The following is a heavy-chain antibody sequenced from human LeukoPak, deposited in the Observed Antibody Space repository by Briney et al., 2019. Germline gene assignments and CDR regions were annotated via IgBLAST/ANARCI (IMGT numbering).Heavy chain of an antibody. CDR3: ANRRNTYYYDSSGHY. D-gene: IGHD3-22*01. CDR1: GFTFSSYA. J-gene: IGHJ4*02. CDR2: ISGSGGST. Sequence: QPGGSLRLYCAASGFTFSSYAMSWVRQAPGKGLEWDSAISGSGGSTYYADSVKGRFTISRDNSKNTLYLQMNSLRAEDTAVYYCANRRNTYYYDSSGHYWGLGTLVTVSS. V-gene: IGHV3-23*01.